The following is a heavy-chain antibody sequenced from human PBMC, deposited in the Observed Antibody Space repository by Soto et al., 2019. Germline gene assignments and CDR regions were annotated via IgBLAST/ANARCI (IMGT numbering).Heavy chain of an antibody. CDR2: INGRGNYI. CDR3: VREDGKVGTNSAFDS. CDR1: GFTFSTYT. Sequence: LRLSCASSGFTFSTYTMNWVRRAPGKGLDWVSSINGRGNYIYYSESVKGRFTISRDNAKNSLYLQMDRLRAEDTALYYCVREDGKVGTNSAFDSSGLGALVTLSS. J-gene: IGHJ4*02. V-gene: IGHV3-21*01. D-gene: IGHD1-26*01.